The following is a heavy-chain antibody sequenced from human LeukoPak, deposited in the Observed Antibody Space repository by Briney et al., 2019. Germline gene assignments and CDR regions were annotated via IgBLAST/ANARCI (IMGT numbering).Heavy chain of an antibody. J-gene: IGHJ5*01. Sequence: TGGSLRLSCIASGFTLSSYEMSWIRQAPGKGLEWVSSVDYSGGDTHYADSVMGRFTISRDNSKNTLYLQLNSLSADDTAVYYCAKDALSFNGDWFDSWGQGTLVTVSS. CDR1: GFTLSSYE. D-gene: IGHD3-16*02. CDR3: AKDALSFNGDWFDS. V-gene: IGHV3-23*01. CDR2: VDYSGGDT.